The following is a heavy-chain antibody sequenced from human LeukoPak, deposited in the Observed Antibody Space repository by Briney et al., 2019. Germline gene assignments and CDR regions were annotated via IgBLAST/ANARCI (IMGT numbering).Heavy chain of an antibody. CDR2: ISGSGGST. CDR1: GFTFSGYA. V-gene: IGHV3-23*01. J-gene: IGHJ6*02. Sequence: PGGSLRLSCAASGFTFSGYAMSWVRQAPGKGLEWVSAISGSGGSTYYADSVKGRFTISRDNAKNSLYLQMNSLRAEDTAVYYCASYYDFWSGYTTWYYYGMDVWGQGTTVTVSS. CDR3: ASYYDFWSGYTTWYYYGMDV. D-gene: IGHD3-3*01.